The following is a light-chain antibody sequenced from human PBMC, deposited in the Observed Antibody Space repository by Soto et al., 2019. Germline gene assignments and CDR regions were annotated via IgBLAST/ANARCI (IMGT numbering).Light chain of an antibody. J-gene: IGKJ4*01. CDR1: QSTYTN. CDR3: QQYNKWPLT. Sequence: EIVMTQSPATLSVSPGERATLSCRASQSTYTNLAWYQHKPGQAPRLLIYGASTRATAIPARFSGSGSGTEFTLTISSLQSEDFAVYYCCQQYNKWPLTFGGGTKVEIK. CDR2: GAS. V-gene: IGKV3-15*01.